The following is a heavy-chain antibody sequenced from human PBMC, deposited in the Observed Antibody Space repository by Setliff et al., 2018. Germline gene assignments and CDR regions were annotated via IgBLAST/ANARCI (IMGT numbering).Heavy chain of an antibody. V-gene: IGHV1-18*01. J-gene: IGHJ4*02. Sequence: ASVKVSCKASGYTFTNYGITWVRQAPGQGLEWMGWINNYNTNTKYAQKLQGRVTMTTDTSTSTAYMELRSLRSDDTAIYYCARLVRYCTRTSCQRTSGAELWGQGTLVTVSS. CDR3: ARLVRYCTRTSCQRTSGAEL. D-gene: IGHD2-2*01. CDR2: INNYNTNT. CDR1: GYTFTNYG.